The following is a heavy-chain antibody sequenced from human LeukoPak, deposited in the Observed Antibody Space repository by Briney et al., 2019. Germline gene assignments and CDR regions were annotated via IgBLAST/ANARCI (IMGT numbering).Heavy chain of an antibody. J-gene: IGHJ4*02. V-gene: IGHV3-23*01. Sequence: GGSPRLSCAASGFTFSSYWMSWVRQAPGKGLEWVSSLSGSGYNTYYADSVKGRFTISRDNSKNTVYLQMNSLRAEDTAVYYCAKDPYGTRYFDYWGQGTLVTVSS. CDR2: LSGSGYNT. CDR3: AKDPYGTRYFDY. D-gene: IGHD2-2*01. CDR1: GFTFSSYW.